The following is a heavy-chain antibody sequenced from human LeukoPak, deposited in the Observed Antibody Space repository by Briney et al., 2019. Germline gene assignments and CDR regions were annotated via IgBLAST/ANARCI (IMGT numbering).Heavy chain of an antibody. V-gene: IGHV3-7*01. CDR1: GSTFSSYW. J-gene: IGHJ6*02. D-gene: IGHD3-16*01. Sequence: TEGSLRLSCAVSGSTFSSYWMNWVRQAPGKGLEWVANMNQDGSEKDYVDSVKGRFTISRDNARNSLYLQMGSLRAEDTAVYYCATYTHWVAGDVWGQGTTVTVSS. CDR2: MNQDGSEK. CDR3: ATYTHWVAGDV.